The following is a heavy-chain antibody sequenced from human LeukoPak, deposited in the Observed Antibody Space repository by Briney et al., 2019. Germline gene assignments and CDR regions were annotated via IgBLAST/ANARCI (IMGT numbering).Heavy chain of an antibody. CDR2: ISGSGGST. Sequence: PGGSLRLSCAASGFTFSSYAMSWVRQAPGKGLEWVSAISGSGGSTYYADSVKGRFTISRDNSKNKLYLQMNSLRAEDTAVYYCAKARLEYYDFWSSVYWGQGTLVTVSS. D-gene: IGHD3-3*01. V-gene: IGHV3-23*01. J-gene: IGHJ4*02. CDR3: AKARLEYYDFWSSVY. CDR1: GFTFSSYA.